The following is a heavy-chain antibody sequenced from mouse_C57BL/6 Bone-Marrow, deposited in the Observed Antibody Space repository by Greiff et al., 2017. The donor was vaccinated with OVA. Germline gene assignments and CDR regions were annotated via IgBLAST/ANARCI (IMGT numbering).Heavy chain of an antibody. Sequence: EVQLQQSGPELVKPGASVKIPCKASGYTFTDYNMDWVKQSHGKSLEWIGDINPNNGGTIYNQKFKGKATLTVDKSSSTAYMELRSLTSEDTAVYYCARRDYGSFYFDYWGQGTTLTVSS. D-gene: IGHD1-1*01. CDR3: ARRDYGSFYFDY. CDR1: GYTFTDYN. J-gene: IGHJ2*01. V-gene: IGHV1-18*01. CDR2: INPNNGGT.